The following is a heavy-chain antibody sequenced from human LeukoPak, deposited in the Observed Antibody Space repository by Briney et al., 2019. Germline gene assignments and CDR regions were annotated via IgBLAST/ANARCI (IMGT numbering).Heavy chain of an antibody. J-gene: IGHJ4*02. CDR2: ISGSGGST. D-gene: IGHD3-22*01. V-gene: IGHV3-23*01. CDR1: GFTFSSYA. Sequence: GGSLRLSCAASGFTFSSYAMSWVRQAPGEGLEWVSAISGSGGSTYYADSVKGRFTISRDNSKNTLYLQMNSPRAEDTAVYYCAKAYYYDSSGYYFSLYYFDYWGQGTLVTVSS. CDR3: AKAYYYDSSGYYFSLYYFDY.